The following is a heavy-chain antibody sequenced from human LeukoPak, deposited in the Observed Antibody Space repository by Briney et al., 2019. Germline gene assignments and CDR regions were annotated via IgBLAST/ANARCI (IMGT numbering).Heavy chain of an antibody. J-gene: IGHJ4*02. D-gene: IGHD3-10*02. Sequence: PGGSLRLSCAASGFIFSSYGMHWVRQAPAKGLEWVAVIAYDGSNTYYADSVMGRFTISRDNSKNTVYLQMNSLRVEDTALYYCTNYDYVDSAGRRDYWGQGTLVTVSS. CDR3: TNYDYVDSAGRRDY. CDR1: GFIFSSYG. CDR2: IAYDGSNT. V-gene: IGHV3-30*18.